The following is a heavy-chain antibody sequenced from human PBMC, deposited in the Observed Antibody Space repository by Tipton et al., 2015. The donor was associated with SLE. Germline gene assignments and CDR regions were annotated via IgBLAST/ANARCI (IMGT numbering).Heavy chain of an antibody. J-gene: IGHJ4*02. CDR3: ARGGTRGNY. D-gene: IGHD2-15*01. CDR2: IYYSGST. Sequence: LRLSCTVSGGSISSSSYYWGWIRQPPGKGLEWIGCIYYSGSTYYNPSLKSRATISVDTTKNLFSLKLSSVTAADTAVYYCARGGTRGNYWGQGTLVTVSS. V-gene: IGHV4-39*01. CDR1: GGSISSSSYY.